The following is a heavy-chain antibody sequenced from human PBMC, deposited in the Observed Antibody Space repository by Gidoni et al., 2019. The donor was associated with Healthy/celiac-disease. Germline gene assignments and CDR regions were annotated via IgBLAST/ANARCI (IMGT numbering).Heavy chain of an antibody. Sequence: QVQLQESSPGLVKPSEPLSLTCTIPGGPISSYYWSWIRQPPGKGLEWIGYIYYSGSTNYNPSLKSRVTISVDTSKNQFSLKLISVTAADTAVYYCARGYYDSSGYYYDYWGQGTLVTVSS. CDR1: GGPISSYY. CDR3: ARGYYDSSGYYYDY. CDR2: IYYSGST. J-gene: IGHJ4*02. D-gene: IGHD3-22*01. V-gene: IGHV4-59*01.